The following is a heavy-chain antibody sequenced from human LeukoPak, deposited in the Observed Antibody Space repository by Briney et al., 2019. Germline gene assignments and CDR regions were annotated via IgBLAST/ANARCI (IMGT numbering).Heavy chain of an antibody. Sequence: GGSLRLSCAASGFTFKDYAMHWVRQASGKGLEWIGRIRIKANSYATAYAASVKGRFTVTRDDSKNTAYLQMNSLKIEDTAVYYCTRTPYDSSNWPMDYWGQGTLVTVSS. V-gene: IGHV3-73*01. J-gene: IGHJ4*02. D-gene: IGHD3-22*01. CDR1: GFTFKDYA. CDR3: TRTPYDSSNWPMDY. CDR2: IRIKANSYAT.